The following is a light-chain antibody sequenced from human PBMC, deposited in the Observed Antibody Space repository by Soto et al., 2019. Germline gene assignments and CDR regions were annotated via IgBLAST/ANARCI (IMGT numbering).Light chain of an antibody. CDR1: QSVSSSY. CDR2: GAS. Sequence: EIVLTQSPGTLSLSPGERATLSCRASQSVSSSYFAWYQQKPGQAPRLLIYGASGRATGIPDRFSGSGSGTDFTLTISRMEPEDFAVYYCQQYGSSPMYPFGQGTKLEIK. CDR3: QQYGSSPMYP. J-gene: IGKJ2*01. V-gene: IGKV3-20*01.